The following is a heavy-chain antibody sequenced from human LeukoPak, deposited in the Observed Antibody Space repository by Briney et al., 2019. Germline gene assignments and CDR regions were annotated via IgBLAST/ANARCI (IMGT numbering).Heavy chain of an antibody. D-gene: IGHD1-1*01. Sequence: SETLSLTCAVSGYSVSAGYYWGWIRQSPGKGLEWIGSISHRGTTYHNPYLKSRIIISLDTSKNQFSLSLTSVPAADTATYYCTREQAGTIVDDWGQGTLVTVSS. J-gene: IGHJ4*02. CDR2: ISHRGTT. CDR3: TREQAGTIVDD. V-gene: IGHV4-38-2*02. CDR1: GYSVSAGYY.